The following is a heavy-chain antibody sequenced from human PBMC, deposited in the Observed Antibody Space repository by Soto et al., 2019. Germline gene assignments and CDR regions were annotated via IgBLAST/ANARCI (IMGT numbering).Heavy chain of an antibody. J-gene: IGHJ3*02. CDR2: IYYTGST. V-gene: IGHV4-59*01. CDR1: GGSISNFY. D-gene: IGHD6-19*01. Sequence: SETLSLTCTVSGGSISNFYWDWIRQPPGKGLEWIGYIYYTGSTNYNPSLKGRVTISVDTTKNQFSLKLSSVTAADTAVYYCARDRAVDGYDVFDIWGQGTMVTVSS. CDR3: ARDRAVDGYDVFDI.